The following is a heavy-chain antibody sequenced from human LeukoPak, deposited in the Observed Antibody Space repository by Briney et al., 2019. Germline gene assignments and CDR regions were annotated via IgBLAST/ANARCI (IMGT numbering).Heavy chain of an antibody. CDR1: GYTFTSYY. CDR3: ARARGVVAATRYFDY. V-gene: IGHV1-46*01. Sequence: ASVKVSCKASGYTFTSYYMHWVRQAPGQGLEWMGIINPSGGSTSYAQKFQGRVTMTRDTSTSTVYMELSSLRSEDTAVYYCARARGVVAATRYFDYWGQGTLVTVSS. D-gene: IGHD2-15*01. J-gene: IGHJ4*02. CDR2: INPSGGST.